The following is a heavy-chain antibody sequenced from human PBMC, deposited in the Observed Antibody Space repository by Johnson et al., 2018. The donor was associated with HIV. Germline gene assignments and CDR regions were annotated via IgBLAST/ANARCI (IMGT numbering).Heavy chain of an antibody. V-gene: IGHV3-7*02. CDR2: INQDGGER. CDR1: GFTFSSYW. CDR3: ARRTVTALFDI. J-gene: IGHJ3*02. D-gene: IGHD4-17*01. Sequence: VLLVESGGGVVRPGGSLRLSCAASGFTFSSYWMSWVRQAPGKGLEWVPNINQDGGERYYVDSVKGRFTISRDNAKNSLILQMNSLRDEDTAVYYCARRTVTALFDIWGQGTMVTVSS.